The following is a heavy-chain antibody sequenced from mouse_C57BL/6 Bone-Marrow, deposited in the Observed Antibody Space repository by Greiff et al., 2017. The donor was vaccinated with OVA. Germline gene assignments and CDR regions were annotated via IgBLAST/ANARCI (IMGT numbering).Heavy chain of an antibody. CDR3: ARTLDYDNAHWYIDV. Sequence: VQLQQSGPELVKPGASVKISCKASGYSFTGYYMHWVKQSPEKSLEWIGEINPSTGGTTYNQKFKATATLTVDKSSSTAYMQLKSLTSEDSAVYYCARTLDYDNAHWYIDVGGTGTTVTVSS. CDR2: INPSTGGT. CDR1: GYSFTGYY. D-gene: IGHD2-4*01. V-gene: IGHV1-42*01. J-gene: IGHJ1*03.